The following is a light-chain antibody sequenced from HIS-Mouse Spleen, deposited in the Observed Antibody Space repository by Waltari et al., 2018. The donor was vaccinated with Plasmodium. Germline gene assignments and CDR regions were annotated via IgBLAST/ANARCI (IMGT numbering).Light chain of an antibody. V-gene: IGKV1-33*01. CDR2: DAS. CDR1: QDIINY. J-gene: IGKJ3*01. CDR3: QQYDNLPPLFT. Sequence: DIQMTQSPSSLSASVGDRVTITCQASQDIINYLNWYQQKPGKAPKLLMYDASNLETGVPSRLSGSGSGTDFTFTISSLQPEDIATYYCQQYDNLPPLFTFGPGTKVDIK.